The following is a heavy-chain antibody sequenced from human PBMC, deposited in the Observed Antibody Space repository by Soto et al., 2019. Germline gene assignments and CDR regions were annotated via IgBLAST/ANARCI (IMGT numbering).Heavy chain of an antibody. CDR3: ARGYFGSGSHYTPFDS. CDR1: GFTFSTYW. Sequence: GRSLRLSCAASGFTFSTYWMHWVRQTPGKGLVWVSRIKSDGSSTSYADSVKGRFTISRDNDKSTLYLQMNSLSAEDTAVYYCARGYFGSGSHYTPFDSWGEGTQVTLSS. V-gene: IGHV3-74*01. D-gene: IGHD3-10*01. J-gene: IGHJ4*02. CDR2: IKSDGSST.